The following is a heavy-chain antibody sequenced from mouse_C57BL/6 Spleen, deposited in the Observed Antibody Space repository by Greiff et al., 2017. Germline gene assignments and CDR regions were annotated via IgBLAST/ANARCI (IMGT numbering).Heavy chain of an antibody. J-gene: IGHJ4*01. D-gene: IGHD1-1*01. Sequence: VQLQQPGAELVKPGASVKLSCKASGYTFTSYWMHWVKQRPGQGLEWIGMIHPNSGSTNYNEKFKSKATLTVDKSSSTAYMQLSSLTSEDSAVYYCARDYYNYYAMDYWGQGTSVTVSS. CDR2: IHPNSGST. CDR1: GYTFTSYW. CDR3: ARDYYNYYAMDY. V-gene: IGHV1-64*01.